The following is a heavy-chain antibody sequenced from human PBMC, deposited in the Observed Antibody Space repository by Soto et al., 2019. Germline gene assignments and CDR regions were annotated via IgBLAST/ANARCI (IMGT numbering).Heavy chain of an antibody. CDR3: ARDVDSGGFPDAFDI. CDR2: IYYSGNT. Sequence: PSETLSLTCTVSGDSISIGDYYWSWIRQPPGKGLEWIGYIYYSGNTYYNPSLKSRITISVDMSKNQFSLKLSSVTAADTAVYYCARDVDSGGFPDAFDIWGQGTMVTVSS. J-gene: IGHJ3*02. CDR1: GDSISIGDYY. V-gene: IGHV4-30-4*01. D-gene: IGHD3-22*01.